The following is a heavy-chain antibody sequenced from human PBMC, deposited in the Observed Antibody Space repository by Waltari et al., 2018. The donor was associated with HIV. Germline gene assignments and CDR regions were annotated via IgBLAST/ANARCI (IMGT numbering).Heavy chain of an antibody. CDR2: INHAGAS. J-gene: IGHJ6*02. V-gene: IGHV4-34*01. Sequence: QVRLQEWGTGVLKPSETLSLSCAMYDGSFIGYYWTWIRQSPGRGLQWIGEINHAGASNYNPSRRSRLIFSIDTSKKQFYMKLTSVTVADTATYFCARGYAAAAPYFGLDVWGQGTTVTVSS. CDR3: ARGYAAAAPYFGLDV. D-gene: IGHD6-13*01. CDR1: DGSFIGYY.